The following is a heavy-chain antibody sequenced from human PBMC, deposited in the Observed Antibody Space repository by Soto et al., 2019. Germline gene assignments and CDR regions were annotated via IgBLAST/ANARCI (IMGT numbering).Heavy chain of an antibody. CDR1: GYIFTKNS. CDR2: ISAYNGNT. CDR3: ARDQAFGMDV. D-gene: IGHD3-16*01. Sequence: GASVKVSCKTSGYIFTKNSITWVRQAPGQGLEWMGWISAYNGNTNYAQKLQGRVTMTTDTSTSTAYMELRSLRSDDTAVYYCARDQAFGMDVWGQGTTVTVSS. J-gene: IGHJ6*02. V-gene: IGHV1-18*01.